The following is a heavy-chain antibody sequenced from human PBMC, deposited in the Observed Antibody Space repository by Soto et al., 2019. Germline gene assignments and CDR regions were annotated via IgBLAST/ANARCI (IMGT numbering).Heavy chain of an antibody. CDR3: ARDDSRSGSYVKTAMVGGGIDY. J-gene: IGHJ4*02. CDR1: GGSISSSNW. V-gene: IGHV4-4*02. D-gene: IGHD5-18*01. CDR2: IYHSGST. Sequence: QVQLQESGPGLVKPSGTLSLTCAVSGGSISSSNWWSWVRQPPGKGLEWIGEIYHSGSTNYNPSLKSRGTISVDKSKNQFSLKLSSVTAADTAVYYCARDDSRSGSYVKTAMVGGGIDYWGQGTLVTVSS.